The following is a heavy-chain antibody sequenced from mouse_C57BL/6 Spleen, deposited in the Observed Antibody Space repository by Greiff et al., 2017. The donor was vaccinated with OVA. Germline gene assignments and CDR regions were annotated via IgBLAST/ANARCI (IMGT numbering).Heavy chain of an antibody. J-gene: IGHJ3*01. CDR2: IDPETGGT. CDR3: TNDGAWFAY. CDR1: GYTFTDYE. V-gene: IGHV1-15*01. Sequence: VQVVESGAELVRPGASVTLSCKASGYTFTDYEMHWVKQTPVHGLEWIGAIDPETGGTAYNQKFKGKAILTADKSSSTAYMELRSLTSEDSAVYYCTNDGAWFAYWGQGTLVTVSA. D-gene: IGHD2-12*01.